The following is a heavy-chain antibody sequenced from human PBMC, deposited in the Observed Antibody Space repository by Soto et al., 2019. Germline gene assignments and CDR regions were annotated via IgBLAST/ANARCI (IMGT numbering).Heavy chain of an antibody. V-gene: IGHV4-30-2*01. D-gene: IGHD1-26*01. J-gene: IGHJ4*02. Sequence: PSETLSLTCTVSGASITFGGYSWSWIRQTPGKGLEWIGYINHLETTFYNPSFESRLTLSIDRAKNQFSLKLHSMSAADRAVYFCARGGGSDSFAYWGQEILVTVSS. CDR3: ARGGGSDSFAY. CDR2: INHLETT. CDR1: GASITFGGYS.